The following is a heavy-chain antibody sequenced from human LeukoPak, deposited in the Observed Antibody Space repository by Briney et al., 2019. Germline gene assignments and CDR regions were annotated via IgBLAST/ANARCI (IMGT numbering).Heavy chain of an antibody. CDR3: GRDPWGPAANYMDV. J-gene: IGHJ6*03. Sequence: GGSLRLSCAASGFTFSSYSMNWVRQAPGKGLEWVSYISSSSSTIYYADSVKGRFTIPRDNAKNSLYLQMNSLRAEDTAVYYCGRDPWGPAANYMDVWGKGTTVTVSS. CDR2: ISSSSSTI. D-gene: IGHD2-2*01. V-gene: IGHV3-48*01. CDR1: GFTFSSYS.